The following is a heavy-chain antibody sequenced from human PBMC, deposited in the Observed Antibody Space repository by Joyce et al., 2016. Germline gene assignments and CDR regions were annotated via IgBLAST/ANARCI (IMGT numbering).Heavy chain of an antibody. D-gene: IGHD6-25*01. CDR1: GLTLSNYG. J-gene: IGHJ4*02. V-gene: IGHV3-30*18. CDR3: AKILTATYSSGWFLDY. CDR2: ISYDGINK. Sequence: QVQLVESGGGVVQPGRSLRLSCAASGLTLSNYGVHWVRQGPGKGLEWVAVISYDGINKYYADSVKGRFTISRDNSKNTVCGEMNSLRTEDTAVYYCAKILTATYSSGWFLDYWGQGALVTVSS.